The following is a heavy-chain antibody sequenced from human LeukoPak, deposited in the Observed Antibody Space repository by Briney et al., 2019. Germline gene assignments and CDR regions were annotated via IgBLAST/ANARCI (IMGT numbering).Heavy chain of an antibody. CDR1: GGSFSGYY. Sequence: SETLSLTCAVHGGSFSGYYWSWIRQPPGKGLEWIGEINHSGSTNYNPSLKSRVTISVDTSKNQFSLKLSSVTAADTAVYYCARGRDDFWSGYRYNWFDPWGQGTLVTVSS. J-gene: IGHJ5*02. CDR3: ARGRDDFWSGYRYNWFDP. D-gene: IGHD3-3*01. CDR2: INHSGST. V-gene: IGHV4-34*01.